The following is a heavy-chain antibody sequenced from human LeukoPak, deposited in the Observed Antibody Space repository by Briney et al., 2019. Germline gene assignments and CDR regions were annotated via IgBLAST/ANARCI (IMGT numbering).Heavy chain of an antibody. J-gene: IGHJ4*02. D-gene: IGHD2-15*01. CDR2: FDPEDGET. CDR3: ATAYIRMGFGGPYFDY. V-gene: IGHV1-24*01. CDR1: GYTLTELS. Sequence: ASVKVSCKVSGYTLTELSMHWVRQAPGEGLEWMGRFDPEDGETIYAQKFQGRVTMTEDTSTDTAYMELSSLRSEDTAVYYCATAYIRMGFGGPYFDYWGQGTLVTVSS.